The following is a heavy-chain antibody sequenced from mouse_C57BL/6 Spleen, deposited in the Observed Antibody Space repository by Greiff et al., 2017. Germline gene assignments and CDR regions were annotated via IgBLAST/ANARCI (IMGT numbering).Heavy chain of an antibody. CDR1: GYSFTGYY. CDR3: ARPLTTVVPYSMDY. V-gene: IGHV1-42*01. D-gene: IGHD1-1*01. J-gene: IGHJ4*01. Sequence: VQLQQSGPELVKPGASVKISCKASGYSFTGYYMNWVKQSPEKSLEWIGEINPSTGGTTYNQKFKAKATLTVDQSSSTAYMQLKSLTSEDSAVYYCARPLTTVVPYSMDYWGQGTSVTVSS. CDR2: INPSTGGT.